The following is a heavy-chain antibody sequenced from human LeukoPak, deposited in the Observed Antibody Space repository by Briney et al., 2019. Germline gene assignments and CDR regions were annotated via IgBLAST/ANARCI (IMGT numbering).Heavy chain of an antibody. D-gene: IGHD6-19*01. CDR3: ARDRIAVASPFDY. CDR1: GFTFSSYG. J-gene: IGHJ4*02. V-gene: IGHV3-33*01. Sequence: GGSLRLSCAASGFTFSSYGMHWVRQAPGKGLEWVAVIWYDGSNKYYADSVKGRFTISRDNSKNTLYLQMNSLRAEDTAVYYCARDRIAVASPFDYWGQGTLVTVSS. CDR2: IWYDGSNK.